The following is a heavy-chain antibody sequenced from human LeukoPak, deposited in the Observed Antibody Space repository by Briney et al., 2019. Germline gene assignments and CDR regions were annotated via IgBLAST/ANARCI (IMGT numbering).Heavy chain of an antibody. D-gene: IGHD3-9*01. CDR1: GFTSSSYS. CDR3: ARFLRYFDWLTSGGMDV. Sequence: GGSLRLSCAASGFTSSSYSMNWVRQAPGKGLEWVSSISSSSSYIYYADSVKGRFTISRDNAKNSLYLQMNSLRAEDTAVYYCARFLRYFDWLTSGGMDVWGKGTTVTVSS. V-gene: IGHV3-21*01. CDR2: ISSSSSYI. J-gene: IGHJ6*04.